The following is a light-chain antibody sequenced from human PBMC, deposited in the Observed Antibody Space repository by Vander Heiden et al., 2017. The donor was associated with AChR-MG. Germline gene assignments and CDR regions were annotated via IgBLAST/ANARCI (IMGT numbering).Light chain of an antibody. Sequence: IAMTQSPLSLPVTPGEPASISCRSSQSLLHSNGYNYLDWYLQKPGQSPQLLIYLGSNRASGVPDRFSGSGSGTDFTLKISRVEAEDVGVYYCRQALQTPRTFGQRTKVEIK. CDR1: QSLLHSNGYNY. CDR2: LGS. V-gene: IGKV2-28*01. CDR3: RQALQTPRT. J-gene: IGKJ1*01.